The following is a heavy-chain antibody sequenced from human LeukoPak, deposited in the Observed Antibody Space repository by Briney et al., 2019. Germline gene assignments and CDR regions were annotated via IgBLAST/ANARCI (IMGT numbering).Heavy chain of an antibody. CDR1: GFTFSNCW. CDR3: ARDLSSGYCSGGSCHLADY. CDR2: IKPDGSEK. D-gene: IGHD2-15*01. J-gene: IGHJ4*02. V-gene: IGHV3-7*03. Sequence: GGPLRLSCAASGFTFSNCWMSWVRQPPGKGLEWVAHIKPDGSEKNYVDSVKGRFTLFRDDAKNSLYLQMNSLRAEDTAVYNCARDLSSGYCSGGSCHLADYWGQGTLVTVSS.